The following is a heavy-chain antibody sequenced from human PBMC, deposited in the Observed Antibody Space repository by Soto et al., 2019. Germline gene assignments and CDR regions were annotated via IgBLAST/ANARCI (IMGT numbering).Heavy chain of an antibody. Sequence: SETLSLTCAVSGGSISSGGYSWSWIRQPPGKGLEWIGYIYHSGSTYYNPSLKSRVTISVDRSKNQFSLKLSSVTAADTAVYYCARDRKVTMVRGVIDYGMDVWGQGTTVTVSS. V-gene: IGHV4-30-2*01. CDR1: GGSISSGGYS. D-gene: IGHD3-10*01. CDR3: ARDRKVTMVRGVIDYGMDV. CDR2: IYHSGST. J-gene: IGHJ6*02.